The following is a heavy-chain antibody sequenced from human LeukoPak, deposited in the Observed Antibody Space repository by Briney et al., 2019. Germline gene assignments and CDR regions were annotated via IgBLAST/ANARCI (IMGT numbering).Heavy chain of an antibody. J-gene: IGHJ4*02. Sequence: SETLSLTCTVSGDSVSSGRYYWSWIRQPPGKGLEWIGYISYSGYTNYNPSLKSRLTISLDTSKNQFSLKLRSVTAADTAVYYCARERRQLVENKLDYWGQGTLVTVSS. V-gene: IGHV4-61*01. CDR1: GDSVSSGRYY. CDR2: ISYSGYT. D-gene: IGHD5-24*01. CDR3: ARERRQLVENKLDY.